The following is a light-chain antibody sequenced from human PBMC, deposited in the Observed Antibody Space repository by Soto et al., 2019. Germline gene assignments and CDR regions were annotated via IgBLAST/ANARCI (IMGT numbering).Light chain of an antibody. J-gene: IGLJ1*01. CDR2: EVI. CDR3: SSYTSSSTLV. Sequence: QSALTQPASVSGSPGQSITISCTGTSSDVGGYNYVSWYQQHPGKAPKLIICEVINRPSGVSNRFSGSKSGNTASLTISGLQAEDEADYYCSSYTSSSTLVFGTGTKVTVX. V-gene: IGLV2-14*01. CDR1: SSDVGGYNY.